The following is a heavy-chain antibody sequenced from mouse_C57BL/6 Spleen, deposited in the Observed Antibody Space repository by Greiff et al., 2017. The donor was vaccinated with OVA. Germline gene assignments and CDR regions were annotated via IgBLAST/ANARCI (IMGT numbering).Heavy chain of an antibody. D-gene: IGHD2-1*01. Sequence: VKLQQSGAELVRPGASVTLSCKASGYTFTDYEMHWVKQTPVHGLEWIGAIDPETGGTAYNQKFKGKAILTADKSSSTAYMELRSLTSEDSAVYYCTRGVTTNYYAMDYWGQGTSVTVSS. CDR1: GYTFTDYE. CDR3: TRGVTTNYYAMDY. V-gene: IGHV1-15*01. CDR2: IDPETGGT. J-gene: IGHJ4*01.